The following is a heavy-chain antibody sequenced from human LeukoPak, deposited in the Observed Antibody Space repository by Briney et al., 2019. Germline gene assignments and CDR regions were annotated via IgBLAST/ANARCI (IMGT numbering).Heavy chain of an antibody. D-gene: IGHD5-24*01. Sequence: GRSLRLSCAASGFTFDDYAVHWVRHAPAAGQELASGMRWNSGSVGYADSVQGRFTISRDNAKNSLYLEMSSLRAEDTALDYCAKDKERWLRDYYFDYWGQGTRVTVSS. V-gene: IGHV3-9*01. CDR3: AKDKERWLRDYYFDY. CDR2: MRWNSGSV. J-gene: IGHJ4*02. CDR1: GFTFDDYA.